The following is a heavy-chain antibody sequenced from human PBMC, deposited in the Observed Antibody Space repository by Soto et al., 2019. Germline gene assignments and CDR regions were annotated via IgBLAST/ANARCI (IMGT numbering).Heavy chain of an antibody. D-gene: IGHD3-16*02. CDR2: ILSKTDGGTT. J-gene: IGHJ4*02. V-gene: IGHV3-15*01. Sequence: EVQLVESGGGLVKPGGSLRLSCAASGFTFSDSWMGWVRQGPGRGLEWVGRILSKTDGGTTDYAAPVKGRFTISRDDSKNTLYLQMNSLKSEDTAVYYCTTYHYIWGNYRYRWAYWGQGTLVTVSS. CDR1: GFTFSDSW. CDR3: TTYHYIWGNYRYRWAY.